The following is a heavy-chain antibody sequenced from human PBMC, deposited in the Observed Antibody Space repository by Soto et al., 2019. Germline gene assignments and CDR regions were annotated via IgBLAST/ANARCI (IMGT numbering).Heavy chain of an antibody. D-gene: IGHD1-26*01. Sequence: QVQLQESGPGLVKPSGTLSLTCAVSGGSISSNNWWSWVRQPPGKGLEWIGEIYHSGSANYKPSLKSRVTISVDKSRNQFSLKLNSVTAADTAVYYCARKSWDEGYFDYWGQGTLVTVSS. CDR1: GGSISSNNW. V-gene: IGHV4-4*02. CDR3: ARKSWDEGYFDY. J-gene: IGHJ4*02. CDR2: IYHSGSA.